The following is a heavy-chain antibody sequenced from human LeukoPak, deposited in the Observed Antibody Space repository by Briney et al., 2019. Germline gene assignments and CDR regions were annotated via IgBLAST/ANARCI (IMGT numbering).Heavy chain of an antibody. V-gene: IGHV4-34*01. CDR2: INHSGST. D-gene: IGHD5-12*01. CDR1: GGSFSGYY. Sequence: SETLSLTCAVYGGSFSGYYWSWIRQPPGKGLEWIGEINHSGSTNYNPSLKSRVTISVDTSKNQFSLKLSSVTAADTAVYYCARSLGYSGYDYSSSFDYWGQGTLVTVSS. J-gene: IGHJ4*01. CDR3: ARSLGYSGYDYSSSFDY.